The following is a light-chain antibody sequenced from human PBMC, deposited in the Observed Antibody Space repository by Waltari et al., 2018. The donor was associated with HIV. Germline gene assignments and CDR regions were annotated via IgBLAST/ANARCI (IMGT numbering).Light chain of an antibody. CDR1: SSNIGSKY. J-gene: IGLJ3*02. CDR2: RNN. V-gene: IGLV1-47*01. CDR3: AAWDDSLNAWV. Sequence: QSVLTPPPSASGTPGQRVTISCSGSSSNIGSKYVYWYQQLPGTAPKLLIYRNNQRPSGVPDRFSGSKSGTSASLVISGVRSEDEADYYCAAWDDSLNAWVFGGGTKLTVL.